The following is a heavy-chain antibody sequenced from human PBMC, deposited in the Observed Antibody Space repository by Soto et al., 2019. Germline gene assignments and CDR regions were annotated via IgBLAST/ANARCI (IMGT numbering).Heavy chain of an antibody. D-gene: IGHD4-17*01. CDR2: ITSNGNFL. CDR3: TRSDYGDAPGY. Sequence: PGGSPRLSCATSGFPFYVYGMTWVRQAPGKGLEWVSSITSNGNFLYYADAVRGRFSISRDNPKTSVSLEMNNLRAEDTAVYYCTRSDYGDAPGYWGQGTLVTVSS. V-gene: IGHV3-21*01. J-gene: IGHJ4*02. CDR1: GFPFYVYG.